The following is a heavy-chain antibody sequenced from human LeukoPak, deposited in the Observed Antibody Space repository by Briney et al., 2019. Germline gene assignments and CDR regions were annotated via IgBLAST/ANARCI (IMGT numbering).Heavy chain of an antibody. V-gene: IGHV4-59*08. CDR2: IYYSGST. CDR1: GGSISSYY. J-gene: IGHJ5*02. CDR3: ARLGGWSSSWSRGWFDP. Sequence: SETLPLTCTVSGGSISSYYWSWIRQPPGKGLEWIGLIYYSGSTNYNPSLKSRVTISVDTSKNQFSLKLNSVTAADTAVYYCARLGGWSSSWSRGWFDPWGQGTLVTVSS. D-gene: IGHD6-13*01.